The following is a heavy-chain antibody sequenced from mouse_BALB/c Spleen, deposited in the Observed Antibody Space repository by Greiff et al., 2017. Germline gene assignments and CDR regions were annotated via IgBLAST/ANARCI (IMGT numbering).Heavy chain of an antibody. CDR3: ARNYYGSSYYAMDY. Sequence: EVKLVESGGGLVRPGGSLKLSCAASGFTFSSYAMSWVRQSPEKRLEWVAEISSGGSYTYYPDTVTGRFTISRDNAKNTLYLEMSSLRSEDTAMYYCARNYYGSSYYAMDYWGQGTSVTVSS. J-gene: IGHJ4*01. CDR2: ISSGGSYT. D-gene: IGHD1-1*01. CDR1: GFTFSSYA. V-gene: IGHV5-9-4*01.